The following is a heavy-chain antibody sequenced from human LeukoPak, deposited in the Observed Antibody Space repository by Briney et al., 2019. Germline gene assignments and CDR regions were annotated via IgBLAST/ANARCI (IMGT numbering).Heavy chain of an antibody. CDR3: AREFSGYDFDY. J-gene: IGHJ4*02. Sequence: SETLSLTCAVYGGSFSGYYWSWIRQPPGKGLEWIGEINHSGRTNYNPSLKSRVTISVDTSKNQFSLKLSSVTAADTAVYYCAREFSGYDFDYWGQGTLVTVSS. CDR2: INHSGRT. D-gene: IGHD5-12*01. V-gene: IGHV4-34*01. CDR1: GGSFSGYY.